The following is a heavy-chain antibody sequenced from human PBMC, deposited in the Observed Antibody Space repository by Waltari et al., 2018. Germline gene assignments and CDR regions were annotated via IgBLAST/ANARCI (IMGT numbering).Heavy chain of an antibody. J-gene: IGHJ4*02. CDR3: ARGSDEYSSPVGY. CDR2: IYYSGST. V-gene: IGHV4-39*07. Sequence: QLQLQESGPGLVKPSETLSLTCTVSGGSISSSSYYWGWIRQPPGKGLEWIGSIYYSGSTYYNPSLKSRVTISVDTSKNQFSLKLSSVTAADTAVYYCARGSDEYSSPVGYWGQGTLVTVSS. D-gene: IGHD6-6*01. CDR1: GGSISSSSYY.